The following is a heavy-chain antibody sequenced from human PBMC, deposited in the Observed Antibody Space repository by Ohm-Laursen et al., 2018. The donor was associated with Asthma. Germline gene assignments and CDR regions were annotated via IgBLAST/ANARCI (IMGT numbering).Heavy chain of an antibody. J-gene: IGHJ4*02. D-gene: IGHD3-3*01. CDR2: IWYDGSNK. V-gene: IGHV3-33*06. CDR1: GFTFSSYG. Sequence: SLRLSCTASGFTFSSYGMHWVRQAPGKGLEWVAVIWYDGSNKYYADSVKGRFTISRDNSKNTLYLQMNSLRAEDTAVYYCAKALKPPPSYDFWSGYAGLDYWGQGTLVTVSS. CDR3: AKALKPPPSYDFWSGYAGLDY.